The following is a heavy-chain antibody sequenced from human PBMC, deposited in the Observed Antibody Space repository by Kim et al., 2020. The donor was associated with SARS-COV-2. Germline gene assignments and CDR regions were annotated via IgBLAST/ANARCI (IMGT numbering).Heavy chain of an antibody. Sequence: GESLKISCKGSGYSFASQWIGWVRQMPGKGLEWMGIIYPGDSDTRYSPSFQDQVNMSADKSIRTAYLQWRSLKASDTAMYYCATVGDGYTQTFEYWGQGTLVTVSS. CDR3: ATVGDGYTQTFEY. CDR1: GYSFASQW. D-gene: IGHD1-26*01. V-gene: IGHV5-51*01. J-gene: IGHJ4*02. CDR2: IYPGDSDT.